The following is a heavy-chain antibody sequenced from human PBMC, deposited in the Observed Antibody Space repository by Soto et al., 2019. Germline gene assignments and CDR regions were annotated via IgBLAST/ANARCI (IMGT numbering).Heavy chain of an antibody. D-gene: IGHD4-17*01. J-gene: IGHJ6*03. V-gene: IGHV5-51*01. Sequence: PGESLKISCKGSGYRFISYWIGWVRQMPGKGLEWMGIIYPGDSDTRYSPSFQGQVTISADKSISTAYLQWSSLKASDTAMYYCARNGLYGDYVSYMDVWGKGTTVTVSS. CDR3: ARNGLYGDYVSYMDV. CDR2: IYPGDSDT. CDR1: GYRFISYW.